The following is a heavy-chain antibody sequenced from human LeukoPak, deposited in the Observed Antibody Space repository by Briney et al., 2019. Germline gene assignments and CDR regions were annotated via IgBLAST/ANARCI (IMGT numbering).Heavy chain of an antibody. J-gene: IGHJ4*02. V-gene: IGHV4-59*01. D-gene: IGHD3-22*01. CDR1: GGSISSYY. CDR3: ARLHYYDSSGYYFDY. CDR2: IYYSGST. Sequence: SETLSLTCTVSGGSISSYYWSWIRQPPGKGLEWIGYIYYSGSTNYNPSLKSRVTISVDTSKNQFSLKLSSVTAADTAVYYCARLHYYDSSGYYFDYWGQGTLVTVSS.